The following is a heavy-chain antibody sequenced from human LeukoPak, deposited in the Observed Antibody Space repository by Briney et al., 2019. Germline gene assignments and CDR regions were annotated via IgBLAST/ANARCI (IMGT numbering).Heavy chain of an antibody. CDR1: GFTFTSYA. J-gene: IGHJ3*02. V-gene: IGHV3-23*01. CDR2: ISNTGGST. CDR3: AKAHVIGVVGIGFDI. Sequence: GGSLRLSCAASGFTFTSYAMSWVRQAPGKGLEWVSTISNTGGSTYYADSVKGRFTVSRDNSKNTLYLQMSGLRAEDTAAYYCAKAHVIGVVGIGFDIWGRGTKVTVSS. D-gene: IGHD3-22*01.